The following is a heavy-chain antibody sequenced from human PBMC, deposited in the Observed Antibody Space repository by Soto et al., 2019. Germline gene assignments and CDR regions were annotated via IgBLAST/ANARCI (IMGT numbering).Heavy chain of an antibody. V-gene: IGHV5-51*01. J-gene: IGHJ3*02. CDR1: GYSFTSYW. D-gene: IGHD2-21*02. CDR3: ARRYNCGGDCYYDAFDI. Sequence: PGESLKISCKGSGYSFTSYWIGWVRQMPGKGLEWMGIIYPGDSDTRYSPSFQGQVTISADKSISTAYLQWSSLKASDTAMYYCARRYNCGGDCYYDAFDIWGQGTMVTVSS. CDR2: IYPGDSDT.